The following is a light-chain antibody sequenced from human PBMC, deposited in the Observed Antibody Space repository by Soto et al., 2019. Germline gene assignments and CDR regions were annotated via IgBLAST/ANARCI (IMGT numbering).Light chain of an antibody. CDR1: QSISSY. V-gene: IGKV1-39*01. Sequence: DIQMTQSPSSLSASVGDRVTITCRASQSISSYLNWYQQKPGKAPKVLIYAASSLQSGVPSRFSGSGSGTDFTLTISSLQPEDFATYYCQQSYSTPITFGQGIRLELK. J-gene: IGKJ5*01. CDR3: QQSYSTPIT. CDR2: AAS.